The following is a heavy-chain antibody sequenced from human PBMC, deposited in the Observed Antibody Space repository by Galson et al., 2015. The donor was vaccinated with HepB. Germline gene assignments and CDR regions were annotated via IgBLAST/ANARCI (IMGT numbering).Heavy chain of an antibody. D-gene: IGHD2-2*01. Sequence: SVKVSCKASGGTFSSYAISWVRQAPGQGLEWMGGIIPIFGTANYAQKFQGRVTITADESTSTAYVELSSLRSEDTAVYYCARGYCSSTSCYRLDAFDIWGQGTMVTVSS. CDR1: GGTFSSYA. CDR3: ARGYCSSTSCYRLDAFDI. J-gene: IGHJ3*02. CDR2: IIPIFGTA. V-gene: IGHV1-69*13.